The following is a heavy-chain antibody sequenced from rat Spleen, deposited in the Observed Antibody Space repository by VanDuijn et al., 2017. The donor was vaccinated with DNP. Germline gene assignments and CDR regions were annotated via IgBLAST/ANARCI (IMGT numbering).Heavy chain of an antibody. Sequence: EVQLVNSGGGLVQPGRSLKLSCAASGFTFSHYVIHWIRQAPTKGLEWVASITASGGGFSYRDSVKGRFTISRDNARSTLYLQMDSLRSEDTATYYCTTDFERGYWGQGVMVTVSS. D-gene: IGHD1-11*01. CDR1: GFTFSHYV. V-gene: IGHV5-19*01. J-gene: IGHJ2*01. CDR3: TTDFERGY. CDR2: ITASGGGF.